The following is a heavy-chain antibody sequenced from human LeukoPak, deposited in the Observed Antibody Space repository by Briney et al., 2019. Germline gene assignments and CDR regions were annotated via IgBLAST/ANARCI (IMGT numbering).Heavy chain of an antibody. J-gene: IGHJ1*01. Sequence: GGSLRLSCAASGFMFSSYGMYWVRQAPGKGLEWVAVISFDGSKKSHAESVKGRFTISRDNSKNTLYLEMNSLRPEDTAVYYCAKKLSGSYEEGIQHWGQGTLVTVSS. D-gene: IGHD1-26*01. CDR3: AKKLSGSYEEGIQH. CDR1: GFMFSSYG. V-gene: IGHV3-30*18. CDR2: ISFDGSKK.